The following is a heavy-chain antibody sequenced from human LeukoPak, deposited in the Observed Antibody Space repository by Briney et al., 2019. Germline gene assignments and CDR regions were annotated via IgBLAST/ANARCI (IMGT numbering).Heavy chain of an antibody. D-gene: IGHD1-26*01. Sequence: SETLSLTCTVSGGSICRSSHYWGWIRQPPGKGLEWIGSIHYSGNTYHNPPLKSRVTISVDTSKNQFSLKLSSVTAADTAVYYCATTTIRLGYWGQGTLVTVSS. J-gene: IGHJ4*02. CDR3: ATTTIRLGY. CDR1: GGSICRSSHY. CDR2: IHYSGNT. V-gene: IGHV4-39*07.